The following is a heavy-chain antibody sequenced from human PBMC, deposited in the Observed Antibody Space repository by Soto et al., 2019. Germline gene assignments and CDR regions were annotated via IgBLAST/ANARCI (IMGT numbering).Heavy chain of an antibody. CDR3: AREGIRSPLYY. D-gene: IGHD4-17*01. CDR2: IYSGGST. J-gene: IGHJ4*02. CDR1: GFTFSSYG. Sequence: LGGSLRLSCAASGFTFSSYGMHWVRQAPGKGLEWVAVIYSGGSTYYADSVKGRFTISRDNSKNTLYLQMNSLRAEDTAVYYCAREGIRSPLYYWGQGTLVTVSS. V-gene: IGHV3-66*01.